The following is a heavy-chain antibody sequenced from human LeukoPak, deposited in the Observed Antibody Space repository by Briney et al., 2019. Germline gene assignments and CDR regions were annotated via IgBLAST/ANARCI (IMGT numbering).Heavy chain of an antibody. V-gene: IGHV3-15*01. J-gene: IGHJ4*02. CDR1: GFTFGNAW. CDR2: IKSKPDGGTT. Sequence: GGSLRLSCAASGFTFGNAWMSWVRQAPGKGLEWVGHIKSKPDGGTTDYAAPVKGRFTISRDVSKNTLYLQMNSLRAEDTAVYYCARDRFADYWGQGTLVTVSS. CDR3: ARDRFADY. D-gene: IGHD3-16*01.